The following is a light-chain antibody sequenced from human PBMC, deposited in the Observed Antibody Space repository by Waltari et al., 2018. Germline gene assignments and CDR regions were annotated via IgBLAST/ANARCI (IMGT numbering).Light chain of an antibody. J-gene: IGKJ1*01. V-gene: IGKV3-20*01. CDR1: QSVSSSY. CDR2: GAS. CDR3: QQYGSSPRT. Sequence: EIVLTQSPGTLSLSPGERATVSCRASQSVSSSYLAWYQQKPGQAPRLLIYGASSRATGIPDRFSGSGSVTDFTLTISRLEPEDFAVYYCQQYGSSPRTFGQGTKVEIK.